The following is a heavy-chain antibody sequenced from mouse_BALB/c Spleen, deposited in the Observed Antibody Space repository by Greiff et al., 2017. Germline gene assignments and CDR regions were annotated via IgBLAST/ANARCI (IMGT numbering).Heavy chain of an antibody. Sequence: VHLVESGAELARPGASVKLSCKASGYTFTDYYINWVKQRTGQGLEWIGEIYPGSGNTYYNEKFKGKATLTADKSSSTAYMQLSSLTSEDSAVYFCARGNGNPWFAYWGQGTLVTVSA. V-gene: IGHV1-77*01. CDR3: ARGNGNPWFAY. J-gene: IGHJ3*01. D-gene: IGHD2-1*01. CDR2: IYPGSGNT. CDR1: GYTFTDYY.